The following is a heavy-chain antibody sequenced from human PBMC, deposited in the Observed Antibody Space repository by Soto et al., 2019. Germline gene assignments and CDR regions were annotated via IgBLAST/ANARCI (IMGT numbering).Heavy chain of an antibody. D-gene: IGHD3-10*01. CDR3: ARDRGYGSGSYYIDY. CDR1: GGSVNSGSYY. Sequence: QVQLQESGPGLVKPSETLSLTCTVSGGSVNSGSYYWSWIRQAPGKGLEWIGYIYYSGSTKYNPSLKSRVTMSVDTPRNQYSLKLPCVTAADTAVYYCARDRGYGSGSYYIDYWGQGTLVTVSS. CDR2: IYYSGST. V-gene: IGHV4-61*01. J-gene: IGHJ4*02.